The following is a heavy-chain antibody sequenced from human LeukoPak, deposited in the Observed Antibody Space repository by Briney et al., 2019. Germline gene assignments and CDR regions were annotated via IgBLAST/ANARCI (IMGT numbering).Heavy chain of an antibody. V-gene: IGHV3-48*01. Sequence: PGGSLRLSCAASGFTFSRYTMNWVRQAPGKGLEWVSYISSSGTIYYAVSVKGRFTISRDNSKNTLYLQMNSLRAADTAVYYCARDKGTSYLSSFDYWGQGTLVTVSS. J-gene: IGHJ4*02. CDR1: GFTFSRYT. CDR3: ARDKGTSYLSSFDY. D-gene: IGHD6-6*01. CDR2: ISSSGTI.